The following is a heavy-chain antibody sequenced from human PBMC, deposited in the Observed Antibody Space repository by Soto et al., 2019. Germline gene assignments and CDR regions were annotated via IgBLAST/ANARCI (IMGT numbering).Heavy chain of an antibody. CDR2: IYYSGST. V-gene: IGHV4-31*03. CDR3: ARGNVYYDFWSGYYDAVRLGMDV. CDR1: GGSISSGGYY. D-gene: IGHD3-3*01. Sequence: TLSLTCTVSGGSISSGGYYWSWIRQHPGKGLEWIGYIYYSGSTYYNPSLKRRVTISVDTSKNQLSMKLSSVTAADTAVYYCARGNVYYDFWSGYYDAVRLGMDVWGQGTTVTVSS. J-gene: IGHJ6*02.